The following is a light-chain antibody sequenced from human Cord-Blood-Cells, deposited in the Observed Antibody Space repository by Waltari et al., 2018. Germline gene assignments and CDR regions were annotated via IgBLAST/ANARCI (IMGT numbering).Light chain of an antibody. Sequence: DIVMTQSPDSLAVSLGDRATINCKSSQSVLYSSNNKNYLAWYHQKPGHPPKLLIYWASTRESGVPDRFSGSGSGTDFTLTISSLQAEDVAVYYCQQYYSTPPTFGQGTKVEIK. CDR3: QQYYSTPPT. V-gene: IGKV4-1*01. CDR2: WAS. J-gene: IGKJ1*01. CDR1: QSVLYSSNNKNY.